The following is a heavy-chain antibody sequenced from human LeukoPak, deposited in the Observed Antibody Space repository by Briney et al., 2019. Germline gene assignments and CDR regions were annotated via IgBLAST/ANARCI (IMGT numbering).Heavy chain of an antibody. CDR2: IRTTAEGAKYA. D-gene: IGHD3-9*01. V-gene: IGHV3-48*02. CDR3: ATDKRYAFDY. J-gene: IGHJ4*02. Sequence: GGSLRLSCATSGFSFTDYPMNWVRKDPGKGLEWISNIRTTAEGAKYAYYADSVKGRVTISRDDGKNTLYLHMNSLRDDDTAGYYCATDKRYAFDYWGQGILVTVSS. CDR1: GFSFTDYP.